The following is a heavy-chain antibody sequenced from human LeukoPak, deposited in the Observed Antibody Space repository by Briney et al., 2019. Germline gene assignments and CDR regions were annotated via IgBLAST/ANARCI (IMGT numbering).Heavy chain of an antibody. CDR1: GFTFSNYA. Sequence: GGSLRLSCAASGFTFSNYAMSWVRQTPGKGLEWVSSISGSGDSTYYADSVKGRFTISRDNSKNTLYLQMNSLRAEDTAVYYCAKALARVGATTSFDYWGQGTLVTVSS. CDR3: AKALARVGATTSFDY. V-gene: IGHV3-23*01. D-gene: IGHD1-26*01. CDR2: ISGSGDST. J-gene: IGHJ4*02.